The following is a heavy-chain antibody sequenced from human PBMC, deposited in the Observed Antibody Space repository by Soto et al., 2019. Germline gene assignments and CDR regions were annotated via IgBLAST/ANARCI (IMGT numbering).Heavy chain of an antibody. CDR3: ARVMEPLGPYYFSY. Sequence: SETLSLTCTVSGGSISSTSYYWGWIRQPPGKGLEWIGSIYYSGNSYYNPSLKSRITISVDTSKNQFSLKLSSVTAADTAVYYCARVMEPLGPYYFSYWGQGTLVTVSS. CDR1: GGSISSTSYY. D-gene: IGHD2-21*01. V-gene: IGHV4-39*01. J-gene: IGHJ4*02. CDR2: IYYSGNS.